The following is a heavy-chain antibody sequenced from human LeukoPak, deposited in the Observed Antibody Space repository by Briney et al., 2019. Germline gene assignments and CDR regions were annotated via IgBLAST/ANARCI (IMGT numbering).Heavy chain of an antibody. CDR2: IIPILGTA. Sequence: SVKVSCKASGGTFSSSAISWVRQAPGQGLEWMGGIIPILGTAHYAQNFQGRVTITADQSTSTAYMELRSLRSEDTAVYYCARDISGSCSGGTCFGYFQYWGQGTLVTVSS. CDR1: GGTFSSSA. CDR3: ARDISGSCSGGTCFGYFQY. D-gene: IGHD2-15*01. V-gene: IGHV1-69*01. J-gene: IGHJ1*01.